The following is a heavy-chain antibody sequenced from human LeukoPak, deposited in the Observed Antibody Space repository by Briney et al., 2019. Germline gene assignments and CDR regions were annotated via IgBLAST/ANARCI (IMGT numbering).Heavy chain of an antibody. D-gene: IGHD6-13*01. CDR3: ARSFSSWSPQSVVDY. Sequence: PSETLSLTCTVSGGSISNYYWGWIRQPPGKGLECIGSIYHSGSTYYNPSLKSRVTISVDTSKNQFSPKLSSVTAADTAVYYCARSFSSWSPQSVVDYWGQGTLVTVSS. J-gene: IGHJ4*02. V-gene: IGHV4-38-2*02. CDR1: GGSISNYY. CDR2: IYHSGST.